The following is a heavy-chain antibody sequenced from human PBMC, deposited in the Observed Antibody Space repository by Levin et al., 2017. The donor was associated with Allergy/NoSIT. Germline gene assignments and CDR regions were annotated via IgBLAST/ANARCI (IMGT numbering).Heavy chain of an antibody. CDR2: IYSGGST. CDR3: ARDGYCSSTSCHPHGGHYYYGMDV. D-gene: IGHD2-2*03. CDR1: GFTVSSNY. J-gene: IGHJ6*02. Sequence: GESLKISCAASGFTVSSNYMSWVRQAPGKGLEWVSVIYSGGSTYYADSVKGRFTISRDNSKNTLYLQMNSLRAEDTAVYYCARDGYCSSTSCHPHGGHYYYGMDVWGQGTTVTVSS. V-gene: IGHV3-66*01.